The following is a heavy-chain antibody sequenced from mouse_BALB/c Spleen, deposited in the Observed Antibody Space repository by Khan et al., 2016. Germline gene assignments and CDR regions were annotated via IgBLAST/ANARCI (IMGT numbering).Heavy chain of an antibody. V-gene: IGHV1-20*02. J-gene: IGHJ2*01. CDR3: PSDCYNLDY. Sequence: VRLQQSGPELVKPGASVKISCKASGYSFTDYFMNWVMQSHGKSLEWIGRFNPKNGDTLYNQKFKGKATLTVDKSSITAHMRHRSLATADSAVSYCPSDCYNLDYWGQGTTLTVSS. CDR1: GYSFTDYF. D-gene: IGHD2-4*01. CDR2: FNPKNGDT.